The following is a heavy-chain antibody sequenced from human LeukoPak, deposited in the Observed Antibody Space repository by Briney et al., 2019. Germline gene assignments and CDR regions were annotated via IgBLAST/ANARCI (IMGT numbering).Heavy chain of an antibody. J-gene: IGHJ4*02. V-gene: IGHV4-4*02. CDR3: ARNGGNSDYDY. CDR1: GGSISSSNW. CDR2: IYHSGST. Sequence: SETLSLTCAVSGGSISSSNWWSWVRQPPGKGLEWIGEIYHSGSTNYNPSLKSRVTMLLDKSKNQFFLKLNSVTAADTAVYYCARNGGNSDYDYWGQGTLVTVSA. D-gene: IGHD4-23*01.